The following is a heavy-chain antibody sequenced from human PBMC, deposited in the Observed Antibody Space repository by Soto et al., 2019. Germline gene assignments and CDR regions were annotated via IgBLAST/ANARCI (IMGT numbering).Heavy chain of an antibody. V-gene: IGHV4-61*01. J-gene: IGHJ5*02. CDR1: GGSVRDGSYY. D-gene: IGHD1-7*01. Sequence: ETLSLTCTFSGGSVRDGSYYWAWLRQPPGKGLEWIGHIYHSGSTIYNPSLKSRVTISIDTSKSQFSLNLNSMTAADTAVYYCAGYNWNYYFDPWGQGTLVTVSS. CDR3: AGYNWNYYFDP. CDR2: IYHSGST.